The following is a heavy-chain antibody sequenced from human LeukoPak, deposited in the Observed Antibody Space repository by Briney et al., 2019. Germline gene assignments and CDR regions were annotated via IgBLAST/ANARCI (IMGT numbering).Heavy chain of an antibody. Sequence: GGSLRLSCAASGFTFSSYGMHWVRQAPGKGLEWVAVISYDGSNKYYADSVKGRFTISRDNSKNTLYLQMNSLRAEDTAVYYCARSGGLQKFDYWGQGTLVTVSS. V-gene: IGHV3-30*03. CDR2: ISYDGSNK. J-gene: IGHJ4*02. D-gene: IGHD4-11*01. CDR3: ARSGGLQKFDY. CDR1: GFTFSSYG.